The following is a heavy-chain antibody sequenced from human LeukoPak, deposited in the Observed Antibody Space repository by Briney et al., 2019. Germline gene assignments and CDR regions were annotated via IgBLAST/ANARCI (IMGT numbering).Heavy chain of an antibody. D-gene: IGHD5-12*01. CDR1: GYTFTSYG. V-gene: IGHV1-69*13. CDR3: ARKRGYSGYAPLFDY. CDR2: IIPIFGTA. Sequence: GASVKVSCKASGYTFTSYGISWVRQAPGQGLEWMGGIIPIFGTANYAQKFQGRVTITADESTSTAYMELSSLRSEDTAVYYCARKRGYSGYAPLFDYWGQGTLVTVSS. J-gene: IGHJ4*02.